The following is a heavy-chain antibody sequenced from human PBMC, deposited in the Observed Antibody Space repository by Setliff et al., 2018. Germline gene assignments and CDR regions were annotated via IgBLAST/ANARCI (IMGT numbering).Heavy chain of an antibody. CDR2: IIPMFGTP. Sequence: SVKVSCKASGDSFSNYAISWVRQAPGQGLEWMGGIIPMFGTPAYTQKFQDRVTITTDESTSTAYMELRSLRSDDTAVYYCTRGPKDFVVPPTANIFDYWGQGTVVTVSS. J-gene: IGHJ4*02. CDR3: TRGPKDFVVPPTANIFDY. V-gene: IGHV1-69*05. D-gene: IGHD2-2*01. CDR1: GDSFSNYA.